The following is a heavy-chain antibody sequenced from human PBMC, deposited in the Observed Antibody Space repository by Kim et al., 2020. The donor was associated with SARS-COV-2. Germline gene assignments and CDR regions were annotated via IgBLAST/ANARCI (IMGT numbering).Heavy chain of an antibody. J-gene: IGHJ4*02. Sequence: GGSLRLSCAASGFTFSSFAMHWVRQAPGKGLEWVAVIWYDGSNKYYADSVKGRSTISRDNSKNTVNLEMNSLRAEDTAVYYCAREPPYGYYGAPLDSWGQGTLVTVSS. CDR1: GFTFSSFA. V-gene: IGHV3-33*01. D-gene: IGHD4-17*01. CDR3: AREPPYGYYGAPLDS. CDR2: IWYDGSNK.